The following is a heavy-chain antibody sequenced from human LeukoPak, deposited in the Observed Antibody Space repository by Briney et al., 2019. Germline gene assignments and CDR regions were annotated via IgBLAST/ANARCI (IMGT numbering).Heavy chain of an antibody. CDR3: ARRGIAAKYAFGI. V-gene: IGHV4-31*03. Sequence: SETLSLTCTVSGGSISSGGYYWSWIRQHPGKGLEWIGYIYYSGSTYYNPSLKSRVTISVDTSKNQFSLKLSSVTAADTAVYYCARRGIAAKYAFGIWGQGTMVTVSS. J-gene: IGHJ3*02. CDR2: IYYSGST. D-gene: IGHD2-15*01. CDR1: GGSISSGGYY.